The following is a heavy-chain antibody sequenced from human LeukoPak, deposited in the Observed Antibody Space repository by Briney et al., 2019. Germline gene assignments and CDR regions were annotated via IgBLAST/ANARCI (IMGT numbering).Heavy chain of an antibody. D-gene: IGHD5-24*01. V-gene: IGHV3-48*01. CDR1: GATFSSYE. J-gene: IGHJ4*02. CDR2: ISRSSSTI. Sequence: GGSLRLSCAASGATFSSYEMNWVRQAPGKGLEWVSYISRSSSTIYYADSVKSRFTISRYNAKNSLYLQMNSLSAEETAVYYCARENGYNPPFDSWGQGTLVIVSS. CDR3: ARENGYNPPFDS.